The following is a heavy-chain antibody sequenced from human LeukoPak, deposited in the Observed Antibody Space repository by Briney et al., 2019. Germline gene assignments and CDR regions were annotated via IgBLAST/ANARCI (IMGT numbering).Heavy chain of an antibody. CDR2: IKQDASQE. CDR1: GFTFSSYW. Sequence: GGSLRLSCAASGFTFSSYWMSWVRQAPGKGPERVAHIKQDASQEDHVDSVKGRFTISRDNAKNSLYLQMNSLRAEDTAVYYCARGVVYPTWSGPHWSDYWGQGTLVTVSS. D-gene: IGHD3-3*01. V-gene: IGHV3-7*01. CDR3: ARGVVYPTWSGPHWSDY. J-gene: IGHJ4*02.